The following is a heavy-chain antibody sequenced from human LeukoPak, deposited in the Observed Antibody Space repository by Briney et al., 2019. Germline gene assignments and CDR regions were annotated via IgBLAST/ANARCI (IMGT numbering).Heavy chain of an antibody. CDR1: GYIFSDYF. CDR3: ARDFLGRINGGANYFGMGV. V-gene: IGHV1-2*02. CDR2: INSYSGGA. J-gene: IGHJ6*02. Sequence: ASVKVSCKASGYIFSDYFLHWVRQAPGQGPEWMGCINSYSGGAHYAQKFRDRVTMIRDTSINTAYMDLSSLRSDDTAVYYCARDFLGRINGGANYFGMGVWGQGATVIVSS. D-gene: IGHD4/OR15-4a*01.